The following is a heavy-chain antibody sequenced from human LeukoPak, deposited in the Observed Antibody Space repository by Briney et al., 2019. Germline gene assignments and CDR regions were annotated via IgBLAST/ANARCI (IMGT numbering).Heavy chain of an antibody. CDR1: GYTFSGYY. D-gene: IGHD5-18*01. CDR2: INPKSGGT. J-gene: IGHJ3*02. CDR3: ARDDSGAWLWLPGVGAFDI. Sequence: ASVKVSCKASGYTFSGYYMHWVRQAPGQGLEWMGWINPKSGGTNEAQKFHDRVTMTRDTSIRTAYMEVSRLRSDDTAVYYCARDDSGAWLWLPGVGAFDIWGQGTMVTVSS. V-gene: IGHV1-2*02.